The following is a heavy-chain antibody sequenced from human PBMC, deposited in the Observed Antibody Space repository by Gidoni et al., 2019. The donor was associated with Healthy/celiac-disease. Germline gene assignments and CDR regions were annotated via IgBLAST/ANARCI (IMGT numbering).Heavy chain of an antibody. CDR1: GGAFSGYY. J-gene: IGHJ4*02. D-gene: IGHD5-18*01. V-gene: IGHV4-34*01. CDR3: ARGRYSYGSYSSDY. CDR2: INHSGST. Sequence: QVQLQQWGAGLLKPSETLSLTCAVYGGAFSGYYWSWIRQPPGKGLEWIGEINHSGSTNYNPSLKSRVTISVDTSKNQFSLKLSSVTAADTAVYSCARGRYSYGSYSSDYWGQGTLVTVSS.